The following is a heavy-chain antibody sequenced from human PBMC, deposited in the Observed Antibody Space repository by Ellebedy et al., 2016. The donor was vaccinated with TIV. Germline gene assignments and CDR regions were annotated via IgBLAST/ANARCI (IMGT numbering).Heavy chain of an antibody. CDR1: GFTFSSYA. J-gene: IGHJ2*01. CDR2: ISYDGSNK. Sequence: GGSLRLSCVDSGFTFSSYAMHWVRQAPGKGLEWVAVISYDGSNKYYADSVKGRFTISRDNSKNTLYLQMNSLRAEDTAVYYCARGGVRAAIRYFDLWGRGTLVTVSS. V-gene: IGHV3-30-3*01. CDR3: ARGGVRAAIRYFDL. D-gene: IGHD6-13*01.